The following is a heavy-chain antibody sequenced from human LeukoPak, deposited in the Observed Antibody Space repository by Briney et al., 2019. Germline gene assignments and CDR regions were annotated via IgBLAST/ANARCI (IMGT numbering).Heavy chain of an antibody. D-gene: IGHD4-17*01. J-gene: IGHJ4*02. CDR2: NYYSGST. V-gene: IGHV4-39*07. Sequence: PSETLSLTCTVSGGSISSSSYYWGWIRQPPGKGLEWIGSNYYSGSTYYNPSLKSRVTIPVDTSKNQFSLKLSSVTAADTAVYYCARLYGDYWGYFDYWGQGTLVTVSS. CDR3: ARLYGDYWGYFDY. CDR1: GGSISSSSYY.